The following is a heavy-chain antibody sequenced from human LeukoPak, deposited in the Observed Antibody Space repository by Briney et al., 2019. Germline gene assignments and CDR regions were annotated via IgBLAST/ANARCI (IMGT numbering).Heavy chain of an antibody. D-gene: IGHD6-13*01. Sequence: ASMKVSCKASGYTFTDYYMHWVRQAPGQGLEWMGWINPNSGGTNYAQKFQGWVTMTRDTSISTAYMELSRLRSDDTAVYYCARSQQLLDNWFDPWGQGTLVTVSS. J-gene: IGHJ5*02. CDR3: ARSQQLLDNWFDP. V-gene: IGHV1-2*04. CDR2: INPNSGGT. CDR1: GYTFTDYY.